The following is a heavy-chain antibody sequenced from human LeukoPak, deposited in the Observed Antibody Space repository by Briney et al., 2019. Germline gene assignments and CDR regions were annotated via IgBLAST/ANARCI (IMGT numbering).Heavy chain of an antibody. J-gene: IGHJ4*02. CDR1: GFTFSDYY. Sequence: GGSLRLSCAASGFTFSDYYMSWIRQAPGKGLEWVSYISSSGSTIYYADSVKGRFTISRDNAKNSLYLQMNSLRAEDTAVYYCARDQGYCSGGSCYPAGYFDYWGQGTLVTVSS. V-gene: IGHV3-11*04. D-gene: IGHD2-15*01. CDR3: ARDQGYCSGGSCYPAGYFDY. CDR2: ISSSGSTI.